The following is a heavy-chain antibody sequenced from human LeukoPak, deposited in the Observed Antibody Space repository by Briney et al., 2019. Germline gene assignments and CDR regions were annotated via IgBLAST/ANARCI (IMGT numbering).Heavy chain of an antibody. D-gene: IGHD3-10*01. Sequence: SVKVSCKASGDTFSNYVISWFRQAPGQRPEWMGGITPMFGSTYFTQKFQGRVTFTADDSTTTAYMELSSLKFEDTAVYYCARPRWFGELPYYFDYWGQGTLVTVSS. V-gene: IGHV1-69*01. CDR3: ARPRWFGELPYYFDY. CDR2: ITPMFGST. CDR1: GDTFSNYV. J-gene: IGHJ4*02.